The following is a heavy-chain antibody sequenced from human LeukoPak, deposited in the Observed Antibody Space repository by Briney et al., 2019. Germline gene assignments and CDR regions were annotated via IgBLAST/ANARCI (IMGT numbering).Heavy chain of an antibody. CDR1: GYSISSGYY. D-gene: IGHD2/OR15-2a*01. V-gene: IGHV4-38-2*02. CDR2: FSYIGST. CDR3: ARHGAADGSSYYFGMDV. J-gene: IGHJ6*02. Sequence: SETLSLTCTVSGYSISSGYYWGWIRQPPGKGLEWIGFFSYIGSTNYNPSLQSRVTISVDRSKNQFSLKLTSVTAADTAVYYCARHGAADGSSYYFGMDVWGQGTTVTVSS.